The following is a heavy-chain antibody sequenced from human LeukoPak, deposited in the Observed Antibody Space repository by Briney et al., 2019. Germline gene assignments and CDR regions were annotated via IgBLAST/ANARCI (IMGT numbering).Heavy chain of an antibody. V-gene: IGHV3-30*03. D-gene: IGHD2-15*01. J-gene: IGHJ4*02. Sequence: GGSLRLSCAASGFTFSSYGMHWVRQAPGKGLEWVALISFDGSNKYYADSVKGRFTISRDNSKNTLYLQMNSLRAEDTAVYYCARDFSVLVAARYLDYWGQGTLVTVSS. CDR3: ARDFSVLVAARYLDY. CDR2: ISFDGSNK. CDR1: GFTFSSYG.